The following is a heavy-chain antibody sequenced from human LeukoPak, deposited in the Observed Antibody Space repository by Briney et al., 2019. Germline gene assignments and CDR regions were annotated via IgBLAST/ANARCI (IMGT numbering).Heavy chain of an antibody. V-gene: IGHV3-21*01. CDR1: GFTFSSYS. Sequence: GGSLRLSCAASGFTFSSYSMNWVRQAPGKGLEWVSSISSSSSYMYDSDSVKGRFTISRDNAKNSLYLLMNSLRAEDTAVCYCARDCERSYFPSGLPHSGYMDVWGKGTTVIVSS. J-gene: IGHJ6*03. D-gene: IGHD1-26*01. CDR3: ARDCERSYFPSGLPHSGYMDV. CDR2: ISSSSSYM.